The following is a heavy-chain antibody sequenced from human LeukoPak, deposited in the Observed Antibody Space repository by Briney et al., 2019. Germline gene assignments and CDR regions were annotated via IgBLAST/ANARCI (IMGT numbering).Heavy chain of an antibody. CDR3: ARVMSKPLLYYYYGMDV. J-gene: IGHJ6*02. D-gene: IGHD1-26*01. Sequence: ASVKVSCKASGYTLTSYDINWVRQATGQGLEWMGWMNPNSGNTGYAQKFQGRVTMTRNTSISTAYMELSSLRSEDTAVYYCARVMSKPLLYYYYGMDVWGQGTTVTVSS. CDR2: MNPNSGNT. CDR1: GYTLTSYD. V-gene: IGHV1-8*01.